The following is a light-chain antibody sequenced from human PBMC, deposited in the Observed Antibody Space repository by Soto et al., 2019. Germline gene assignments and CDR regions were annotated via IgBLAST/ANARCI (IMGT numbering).Light chain of an antibody. CDR3: QQYYTTPWT. CDR2: WAS. CDR1: QSVLYSSNNKNY. V-gene: IGKV4-1*01. Sequence: DIVMTQSPDSLAVSLGERATINCKSSQSVLYSSNNKNYLAWYQQKPGQPHKALIYWASTRESGVPDRFSGSGSGTDFTLTISSLQAEDVAVYYCQQYYTTPWTFGQGTKVEIK. J-gene: IGKJ1*01.